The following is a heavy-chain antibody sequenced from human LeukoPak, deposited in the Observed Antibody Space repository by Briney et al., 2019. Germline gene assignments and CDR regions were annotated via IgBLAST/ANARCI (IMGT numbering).Heavy chain of an antibody. CDR3: AKDDDSYFDMSHRGRDPTKKWFDP. CDR1: GFTFSSYA. D-gene: IGHD3-9*01. Sequence: GGSLRLSCAASGFTFSSYAMHWVRQAAGKGLAWVAVISFDGSNKYYADSVKGRFIISRDNSKNTLYLQMNSLRVEDTAVYYCAKDDDSYFDMSHRGRDPTKKWFDPWGQGTLVTVSS. V-gene: IGHV3-30-3*01. J-gene: IGHJ5*02. CDR2: ISFDGSNK.